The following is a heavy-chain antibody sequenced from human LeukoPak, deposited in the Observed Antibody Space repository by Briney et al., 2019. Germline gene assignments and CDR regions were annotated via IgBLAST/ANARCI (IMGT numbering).Heavy chain of an antibody. J-gene: IGHJ4*02. CDR2: IYPGDSDT. D-gene: IGHD3-22*01. CDR1: GHSFTSYW. CDR3: ARSDFSSGQFDY. V-gene: IGHV5-51*01. Sequence: GESLKISCKGSGHSFTSYWIGWVRQMPGKGLEWIGIIYPGDSDTRYSPSFQGQVTISADKSISTAYLQWSSLKASDTAMYYRARSDFSSGQFDYWGQGTLVTVSS.